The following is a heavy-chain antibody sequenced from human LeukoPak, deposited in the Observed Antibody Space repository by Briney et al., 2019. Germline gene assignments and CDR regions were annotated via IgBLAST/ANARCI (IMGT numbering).Heavy chain of an antibody. V-gene: IGHV1-46*01. J-gene: IGHJ4*02. D-gene: IGHD3-22*01. CDR3: ARYYYDSSGYYGFDY. CDR2: INPSGGST. Sequence: ASVKVSCKASGYSFTNYYIHWVRQAPGQGLEWMGIINPSGGSTDYAQKFQGRVTMTRDTSTSTVYMELSSLRSDDTAVYYCARYYYDSSGYYGFDYWGQGTLVTVSS. CDR1: GYSFTNYY.